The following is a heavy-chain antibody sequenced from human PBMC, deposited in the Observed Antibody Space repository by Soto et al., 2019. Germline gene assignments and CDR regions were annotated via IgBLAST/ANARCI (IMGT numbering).Heavy chain of an antibody. D-gene: IGHD6-19*01. J-gene: IGHJ4*01. V-gene: IGHV1-3*01. CDR2: INAGNGNT. Sequence: QVQLVQSGAEVKKPGASVNVSCKASGFTFIKYAMHWVRQAPGQRPEWMGWINAGNGNTRYSQRWQGRVTITGDTSASTVYMDLSSLRSEDTAVYYCARDYADIEVAGIPLLAHWGQGTLVTVSS. CDR3: ARDYADIEVAGIPLLAH. CDR1: GFTFIKYA.